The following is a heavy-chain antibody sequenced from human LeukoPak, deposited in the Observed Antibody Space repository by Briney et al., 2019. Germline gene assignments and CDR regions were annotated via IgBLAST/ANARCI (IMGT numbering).Heavy chain of an antibody. CDR3: ARARSTMIVVVNWFDP. CDR2: INPNSGGT. V-gene: IGHV1-2*02. CDR1: GYTFTGYY. Sequence: ASVKVSCKASGYTFTGYYMHWVRQAPGQGLEWMGWINPNSGGTNYAQKFQGRVTMTRDTSISTAYMELSRLRSDDTAVYYCARARSTMIVVVNWFDPWGQGTLVTVSS. J-gene: IGHJ5*02. D-gene: IGHD3-22*01.